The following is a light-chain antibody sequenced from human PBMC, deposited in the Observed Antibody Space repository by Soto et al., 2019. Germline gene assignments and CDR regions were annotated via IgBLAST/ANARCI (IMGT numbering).Light chain of an antibody. CDR2: QDS. CDR3: QAWDSSTARVV. Sequence: SYELTQPPSVSGSPGQTASITCSGDKLGDKYACWYQQKRGQSPVLVIYQDSKRPSGIPERFSGSNSGNTATLTISGTQAMDEADYYCQAWDSSTARVVFGGGTKLTVL. CDR1: KLGDKY. V-gene: IGLV3-1*01. J-gene: IGLJ2*01.